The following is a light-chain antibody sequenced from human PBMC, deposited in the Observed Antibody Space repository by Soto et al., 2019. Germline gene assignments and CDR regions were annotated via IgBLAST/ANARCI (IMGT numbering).Light chain of an antibody. Sequence: EIVMTQSPATLYVSPGERATLSCRASQSVSSNLAWYQQRRGQAPRLLIYGTSTRATGIPARFSGSGSGTVFTLTISSLQSEDFAVYYCQQYTKWPLFTFGPGTRVD. CDR3: QQYTKWPLFT. J-gene: IGKJ3*01. V-gene: IGKV3-15*01. CDR2: GTS. CDR1: QSVSSN.